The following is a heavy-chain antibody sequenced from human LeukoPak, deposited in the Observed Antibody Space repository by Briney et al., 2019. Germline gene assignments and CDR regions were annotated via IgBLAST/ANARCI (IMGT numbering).Heavy chain of an antibody. CDR2: IYYSGST. D-gene: IGHD5-18*01. CDR1: GGSISSSSYY. CDR3: ARDSGLVDTAMAP. Sequence: PSETLSLTCTVSGGSISSSSYYWGWIRQPPGKGLEWIGSIYYSGSTYYNPSLKSRVTISVDTSKNQFSLKLSSVTAADTAVYYCARDSGLVDTAMAPWGQGTLVTVSS. V-gene: IGHV4-39*07. J-gene: IGHJ5*02.